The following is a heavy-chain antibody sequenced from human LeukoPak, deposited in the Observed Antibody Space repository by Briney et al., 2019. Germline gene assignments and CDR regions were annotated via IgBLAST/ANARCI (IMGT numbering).Heavy chain of an antibody. CDR2: ISGSGGST. J-gene: IGHJ4*02. V-gene: IGHV3-23*01. CDR3: TTDPQGRKNYYDSSEGLN. D-gene: IGHD3-22*01. Sequence: PGGSLRLSCAASGFTFSSYAMSWVRQAPGKGLEWVSAISGSGGSTYYADSVKGRFTISRDNSKNTLYLQMNSLKTEDTAVYYCTTDPQGRKNYYDSSEGLNWGQGTLVTVSS. CDR1: GFTFSSYA.